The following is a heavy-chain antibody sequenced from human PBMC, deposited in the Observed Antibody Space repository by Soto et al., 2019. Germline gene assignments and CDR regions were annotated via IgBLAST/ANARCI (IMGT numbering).Heavy chain of an antibody. J-gene: IGHJ3*02. CDR3: ARGDDIAYAFDI. CDR2: ISSSSSYI. D-gene: IGHD3-9*01. V-gene: IGHV3-21*02. Sequence: EVQLVQSGGGLVQPGGSLRLSCAVSGFTLSTYEMNWVRQAPGKGLEWVSSISSSSSYIYYADSVKGRFTISRDNAKNSLYLQMNSLRAEDTAVYYCARGDDIAYAFDIWGQGTMVTVSS. CDR1: GFTLSTYE.